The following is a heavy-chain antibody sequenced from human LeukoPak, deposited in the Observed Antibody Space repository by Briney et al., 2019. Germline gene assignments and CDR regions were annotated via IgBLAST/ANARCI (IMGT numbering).Heavy chain of an antibody. V-gene: IGHV1-18*01. CDR1: GYTFTSYG. J-gene: IGHJ4*02. CDR2: ISAYNGNT. D-gene: IGHD6-13*01. Sequence: ASVKVSCKASGYTFTSYGISWVRQAPGQGLEWMGWISAYNGNTNYVQKLQGRVTMTTDTSTSTAYMELRSLRSDDTAVYYCARTAENSSSWYWIRLYYFDYWGQGTLVTVSS. CDR3: ARTAENSSSWYWIRLYYFDY.